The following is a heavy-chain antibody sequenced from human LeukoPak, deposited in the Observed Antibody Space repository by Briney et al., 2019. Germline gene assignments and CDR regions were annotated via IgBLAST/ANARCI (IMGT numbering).Heavy chain of an antibody. D-gene: IGHD1-26*01. CDR2: INHSGST. Sequence: SETLSLTCTVSGGSISSSSYYWGWIRQPPGKGLEWIGEINHSGSTNYNPSLKSRVTISVDTSKNQFSLKLSSVTAADTAVYYCARPCRGELLSHFDYWGQGTLVTVSS. V-gene: IGHV4-39*07. CDR1: GGSISSSSYY. CDR3: ARPCRGELLSHFDY. J-gene: IGHJ4*02.